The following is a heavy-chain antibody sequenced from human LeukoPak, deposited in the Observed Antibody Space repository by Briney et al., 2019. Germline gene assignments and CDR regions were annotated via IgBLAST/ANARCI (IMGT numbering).Heavy chain of an antibody. J-gene: IGHJ4*02. CDR1: GFTFSSYA. Sequence: GGSLRLSCAASGFTFSSYAMSWVRQAPGKGLEWVSAISGSGGSTYYADSVKGRFTISRDNSKKTLYLQMNSLRAEDTAVYYCARVGVAGTGGFDYWGQGTLVTVSS. CDR3: ARVGVAGTGGFDY. D-gene: IGHD6-19*01. V-gene: IGHV3-23*01. CDR2: ISGSGGST.